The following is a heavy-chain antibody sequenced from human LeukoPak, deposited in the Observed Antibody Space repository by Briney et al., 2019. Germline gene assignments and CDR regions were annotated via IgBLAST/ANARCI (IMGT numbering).Heavy chain of an antibody. CDR2: IYYSGTT. D-gene: IGHD6-19*01. Sequence: PSETLSLTCTVTGGSISGYYWSWIRQPPGKGLEWIGFIYYSGTTNYNPSLKSRVTLSVDTSTNQFSLMLSSVTAADTAVYYCARMTSYSSGCYFDYWGQGTLVTVSS. J-gene: IGHJ4*02. V-gene: IGHV4-59*01. CDR1: GGSISGYY. CDR3: ARMTSYSSGCYFDY.